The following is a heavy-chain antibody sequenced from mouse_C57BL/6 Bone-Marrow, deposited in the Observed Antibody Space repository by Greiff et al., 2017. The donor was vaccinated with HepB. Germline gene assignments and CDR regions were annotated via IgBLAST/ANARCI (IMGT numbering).Heavy chain of an antibody. Sequence: QVHVKQSGAELVRPGTSVKMSCKASGYTFTNYWIGWAKQRPGHGLEWIGDIYPGGGYTNYNEKFKGKATLTADKSSSTAYMQISSLTSEDSAIYDCARCCNDGGWYFDVWGTGTTVTVSS. CDR2: IYPGGGYT. D-gene: IGHD2-1*01. J-gene: IGHJ1*03. CDR1: GYTFTNYW. V-gene: IGHV1-63*01. CDR3: ARCCNDGGWYFDV.